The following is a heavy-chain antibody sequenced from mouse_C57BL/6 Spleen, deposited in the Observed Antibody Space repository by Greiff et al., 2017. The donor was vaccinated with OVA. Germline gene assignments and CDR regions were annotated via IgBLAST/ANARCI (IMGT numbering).Heavy chain of an antibody. J-gene: IGHJ3*01. D-gene: IGHD2-3*01. Sequence: QVQLQQPGAELVMPGASVKLSCKASGYTFTSYWMHWVKQRPGQGLEWIGEIDPSDSYTNYNQKFKGKATLTVDTSSSTAYMQLSSLTSEDSAVYYCASDGYYGRVWFAYWGQGTLVTVSA. CDR2: IDPSDSYT. CDR3: ASDGYYGRVWFAY. CDR1: GYTFTSYW. V-gene: IGHV1-69*01.